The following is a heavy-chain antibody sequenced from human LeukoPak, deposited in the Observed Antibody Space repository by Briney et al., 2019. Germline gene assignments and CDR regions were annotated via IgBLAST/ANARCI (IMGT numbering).Heavy chain of an antibody. Sequence: EASETLSLTCTVSGGSISSSSYYWSWIRQPAGKGLEWIGRMYTSGSTNYNPSLKSRVTMSVDTSKNQFSLKLSSVTAADTAVYYCAREVWYGSGYYYDYWGQGTLVTVSS. CDR1: GGSISSSSYY. V-gene: IGHV4-61*02. CDR3: AREVWYGSGYYYDY. D-gene: IGHD3-22*01. CDR2: MYTSGST. J-gene: IGHJ4*02.